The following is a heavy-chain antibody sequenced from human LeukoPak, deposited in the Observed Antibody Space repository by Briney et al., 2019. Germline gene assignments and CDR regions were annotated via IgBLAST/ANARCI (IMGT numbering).Heavy chain of an antibody. Sequence: SQTLSLTCTVSGGSISSGGYYWSWIRQHPGKGLEWIGYIYYSGSTYYNPSLKSRVTISVDTSKNQFSLKLSSVTAADTAVYYCARDLGQTGIAVAGTWFDPWGQGTLVTVSS. J-gene: IGHJ5*02. CDR1: GGSISSGGYY. V-gene: IGHV4-31*03. D-gene: IGHD6-19*01. CDR2: IYYSGST. CDR3: ARDLGQTGIAVAGTWFDP.